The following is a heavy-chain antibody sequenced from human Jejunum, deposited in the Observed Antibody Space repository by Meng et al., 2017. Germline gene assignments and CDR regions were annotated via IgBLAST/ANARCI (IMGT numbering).Heavy chain of an antibody. J-gene: IGHJ4*02. Sequence: GESLKISCEASGFTFSTFWMTWVRQAPGKGLEWVANVNQDGSESYYVDSVKGRFTISRDNDKNSLYLQMNSLRAEDTAVYYCGRGSRGDYWGRGTLVTVSS. D-gene: IGHD3-10*01. CDR2: VNQDGSES. CDR3: GRGSRGDY. V-gene: IGHV3-7*01. CDR1: GFTFSTFW.